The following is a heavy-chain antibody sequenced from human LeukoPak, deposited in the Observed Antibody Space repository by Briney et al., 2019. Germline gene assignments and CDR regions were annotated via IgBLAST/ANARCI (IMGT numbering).Heavy chain of an antibody. D-gene: IGHD5-24*01. J-gene: IGHJ4*02. Sequence: SQTLPLTCAISGDSVSTNRAGWNWIRQSPSRGLEWLGRTYYNSNWYNDYAVSVQSRITINPDIFKNEFSLHLKSVTPDDTAVYYCARGWLQSGFDYWGQGTLVTVSS. CDR3: ARGWLQSGFDY. CDR2: TYYNSNWYN. CDR1: GDSVSTNRAG. V-gene: IGHV6-1*01.